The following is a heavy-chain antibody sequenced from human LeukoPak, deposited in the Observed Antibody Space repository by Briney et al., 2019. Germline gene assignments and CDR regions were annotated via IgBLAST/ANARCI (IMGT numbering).Heavy chain of an antibody. CDR3: ARARPNYDILTGYPPNYFDY. V-gene: IGHV4-34*01. CDR2: INHSGST. D-gene: IGHD3-9*01. J-gene: IGHJ4*02. CDR1: GGSFSGYY. Sequence: SETLSLTCAVYGGSFSGYYWSWIRQPPGKGLEWIGEINHSGSTNYNPSLKSRVTISVDTSKNQFSLKLSSVTAADTAVYYCARARPNYDILTGYPPNYFDYWGQGTLVTVSS.